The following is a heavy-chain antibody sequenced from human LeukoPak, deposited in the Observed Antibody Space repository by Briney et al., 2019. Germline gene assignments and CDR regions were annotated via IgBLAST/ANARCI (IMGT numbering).Heavy chain of an antibody. V-gene: IGHV4-59*01. D-gene: IGHD5-12*01. CDR3: ARGRIRGYSAFDNLDF. CDR2: VYYGGST. Sequence: SETLSLTCAVSGASINDFYWTWIRQPPGKGLEWIGYVYYGGSTNYNPSLKSRVSMSVDTSKNQFSLTLTSVTVADTAFYYCARGRIRGYSAFDNLDFWGLGTNVTVSS. J-gene: IGHJ4*02. CDR1: GASINDFY.